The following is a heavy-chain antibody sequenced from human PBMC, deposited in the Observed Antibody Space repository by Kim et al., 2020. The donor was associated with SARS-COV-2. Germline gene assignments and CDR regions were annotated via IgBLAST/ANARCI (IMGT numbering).Heavy chain of an antibody. V-gene: IGHV3-23*03. CDR3: AKDRAPHIAVAGTTDYFDY. CDR2: IYSGGSST. J-gene: IGHJ4*02. CDR1: GFTFSSYA. Sequence: GGSLRLSCAASGFTFSSYAMSWVRQAPGKGLEWVSVIYSGGSSTYYADSVKGRFTISRDNSKNTLYLQMNSLRAEDTAVYYCAKDRAPHIAVAGTTDYFDYWGQGTLVTVSS. D-gene: IGHD6-19*01.